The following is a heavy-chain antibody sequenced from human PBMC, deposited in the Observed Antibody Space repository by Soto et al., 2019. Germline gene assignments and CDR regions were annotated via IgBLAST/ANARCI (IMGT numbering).Heavy chain of an antibody. Sequence: GGSLRLSCAASGFIFTNYYMSWVRQAPGKGLEWVSGITNSGGSTYYADSVKGRFTISRDNSKNTLYLQMNSLRAEDTAVYYCAKARTTVTPAYWGQGTLVTVSS. V-gene: IGHV3-23*01. CDR1: GFIFTNYY. CDR2: ITNSGGST. J-gene: IGHJ4*02. D-gene: IGHD4-17*01. CDR3: AKARTTVTPAY.